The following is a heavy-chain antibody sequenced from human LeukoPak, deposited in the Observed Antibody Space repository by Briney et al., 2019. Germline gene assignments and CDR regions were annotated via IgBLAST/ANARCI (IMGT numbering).Heavy chain of an antibody. D-gene: IGHD2-2*01. CDR2: ISSSSSYI. CDR3: ASNIVVVPAAIDQYFQH. J-gene: IGHJ1*01. V-gene: IGHV3-21*01. Sequence: GGSLRLSCAASGFTFSSYSMNWVRQAPGKGLEWVSSISSSSSYIYYADSVKGRFTISRDNSKNTLYLQMNSLRVEDTAVYYCASNIVVVPAAIDQYFQHWGQGTLVTVSS. CDR1: GFTFSSYS.